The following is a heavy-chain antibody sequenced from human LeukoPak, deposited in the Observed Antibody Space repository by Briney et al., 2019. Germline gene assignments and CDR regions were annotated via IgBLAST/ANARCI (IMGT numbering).Heavy chain of an antibody. CDR2: ISSNGGST. D-gene: IGHD4-17*01. J-gene: IGHJ5*02. CDR1: GFTFSSYA. Sequence: GGPLRLSCAASGFTFSSYAMHWVRQAPGKGLEYVSAISSNGGSTYYANSVKGRFTISRDNSKNTLYLQMGSLRAEDMAVYYCARDPLYGDYVEWFDPWGQGTLVTVSS. V-gene: IGHV3-64*01. CDR3: ARDPLYGDYVEWFDP.